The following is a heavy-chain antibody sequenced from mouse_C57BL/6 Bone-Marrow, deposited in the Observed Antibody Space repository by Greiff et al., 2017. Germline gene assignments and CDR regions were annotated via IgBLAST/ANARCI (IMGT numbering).Heavy chain of an antibody. Sequence: VHLVESGAELVRPGASVKLSCKASGYTFTDYYINWVKQRPGQGLEWIARIYPGSGNTYYNEKFKGKATLTAEKSSSTAYMQLSSLTSEDSAVYFCARGGYYYGSSFHYYAMDYWGQGTSVTVSS. CDR2: IYPGSGNT. V-gene: IGHV1-76*01. D-gene: IGHD1-1*01. CDR1: GYTFTDYY. J-gene: IGHJ4*01. CDR3: ARGGYYYGSSFHYYAMDY.